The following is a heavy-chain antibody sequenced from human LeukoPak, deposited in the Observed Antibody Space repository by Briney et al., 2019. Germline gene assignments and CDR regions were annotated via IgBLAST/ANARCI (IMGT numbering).Heavy chain of an antibody. J-gene: IGHJ3*02. CDR1: GGSISSYY. D-gene: IGHD2-2*01. CDR2: IYTSGST. Sequence: SETLSLTCTVSGGSISSYYWSWIRQPAGKGLEWIGRIYTSGSTNYNPSLKSRVTMSVDTSKNQFSLKLSSVTAADTAVYYCARAERYCSGTSCYSDAFDIWGQGTMVTVSS. CDR3: ARAERYCSGTSCYSDAFDI. V-gene: IGHV4-4*07.